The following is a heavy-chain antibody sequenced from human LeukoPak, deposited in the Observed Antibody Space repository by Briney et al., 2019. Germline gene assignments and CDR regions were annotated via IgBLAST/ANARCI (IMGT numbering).Heavy chain of an antibody. V-gene: IGHV1-18*01. CDR1: GYTFSSYG. Sequence: ASVKVSCKTSGYTFSSYGISWVRQAPGQGLEWMGWISGYSGNTNYAQKLQGRVTMTTDTSTRTAYMELRSLGSDDTAVYYCARDGVRWELPSACDIWGQGTMVTVSS. CDR2: ISGYSGNT. J-gene: IGHJ3*02. D-gene: IGHD1-26*01. CDR3: ARDGVRWELPSACDI.